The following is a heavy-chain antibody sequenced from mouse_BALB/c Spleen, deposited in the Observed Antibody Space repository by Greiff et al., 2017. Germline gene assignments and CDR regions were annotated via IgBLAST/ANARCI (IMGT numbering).Heavy chain of an antibody. CDR1: GFTFSSFG. Sequence: EVQVVESGGGLVQPGGSRKLSCAASGFTFSSFGMHWVRQAPEKGLEWVAYISSGSSTIYYADTVKGRFTISRDNPKNTLFLQMTSLRSEDTAMYYCARSPYDLYAMDYWGQGTSVTVSS. D-gene: IGHD2-12*01. V-gene: IGHV5-17*02. CDR2: ISSGSSTI. J-gene: IGHJ4*01. CDR3: ARSPYDLYAMDY.